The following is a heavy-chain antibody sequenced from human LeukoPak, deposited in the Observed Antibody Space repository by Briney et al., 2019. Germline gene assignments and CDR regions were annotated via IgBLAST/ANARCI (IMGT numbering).Heavy chain of an antibody. CDR1: GFTFSAYP. Sequence: PGGSLRLSCAASGFTFSAYPLHWRGQAPGKGLEGVALISYDGRNINFGDSVQGRFTISRDNSKNAVLLQMSRLRPEDTAIYYCVRGVSHVSAAFDLWGRGTLVSVPS. J-gene: IGHJ2*01. V-gene: IGHV3-30*04. CDR2: ISYDGRNI. CDR3: VRGVSHVSAAFDL. D-gene: IGHD2-2*01.